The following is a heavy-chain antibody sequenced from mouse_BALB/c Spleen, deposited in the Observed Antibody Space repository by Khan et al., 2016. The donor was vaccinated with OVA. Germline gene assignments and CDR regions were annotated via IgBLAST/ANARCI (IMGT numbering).Heavy chain of an antibody. V-gene: IGHV1-80*01. CDR1: GYAFSSYW. Sequence: QVQLQQSGAELVRPGSSVKISCKASGYAFSSYWMNWVKQRPGQGPEWIGQIYPGDGDSNYNGKFRDQATLTADNSSSTAYIQLNSLSSEDSAVYFCARGYGYWYFDVWGAGTTVTVSS. D-gene: IGHD2-2*01. CDR3: ARGYGYWYFDV. J-gene: IGHJ1*01. CDR2: IYPGDGDS.